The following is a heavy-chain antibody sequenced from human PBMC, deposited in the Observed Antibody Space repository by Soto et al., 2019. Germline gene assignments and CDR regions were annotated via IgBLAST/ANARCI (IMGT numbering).Heavy chain of an antibody. CDR1: GFTFSDYY. J-gene: IGHJ4*02. Sequence: QVQLVESGGGLVKPGGSLRLSCAASGFTFSDYYMSWIRQAPGKGLEWVSYISSSSSYTNYADSVKGRFTISRDNAKNSLYLQMNSLRAEDTAVYYCAGVGLGGGPHTELDYWGQGTLVTVSS. D-gene: IGHD2-15*01. V-gene: IGHV3-11*05. CDR3: AGVGLGGGPHTELDY. CDR2: ISSSSSYT.